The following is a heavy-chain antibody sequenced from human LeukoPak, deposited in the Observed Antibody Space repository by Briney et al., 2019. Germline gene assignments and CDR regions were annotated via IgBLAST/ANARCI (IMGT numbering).Heavy chain of an antibody. D-gene: IGHD5-12*01. CDR3: AKDRYNDYEGGWFDP. Sequence: PGGSLRLSCAVSRFTFSTYAMSWVRQAPGKGLEWVSAISDSGGSTYYADSVRGRFTVSRDNSKNTLYLQMNSLRAEDTAVYYCAKDRYNDYEGGWFDPWGQGTLVTVSS. CDR1: RFTFSTYA. V-gene: IGHV3-23*01. CDR2: ISDSGGST. J-gene: IGHJ5*02.